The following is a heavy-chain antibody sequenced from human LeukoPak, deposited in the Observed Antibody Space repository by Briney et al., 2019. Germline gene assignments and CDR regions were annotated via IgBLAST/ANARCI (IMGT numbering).Heavy chain of an antibody. CDR3: PRLSAMLRGPEPIYYFDY. CDR1: GFTFSSYS. CDR2: ISSSSSTI. Sequence: GGSLRLSCAASGFTFSSYSMNWVRQAPGKGLGWVSYISSSSSTIYYADSVKGRFTISRDNSKNSLYLQMNSLRAEDTAMYYCPRLSAMLRGPEPIYYFDYWGQGTLVTVSS. J-gene: IGHJ4*01. V-gene: IGHV3-48*01. D-gene: IGHD3-10*01.